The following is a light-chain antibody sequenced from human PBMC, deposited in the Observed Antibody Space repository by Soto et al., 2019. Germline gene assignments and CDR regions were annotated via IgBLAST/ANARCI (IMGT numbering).Light chain of an antibody. CDR1: SSDVGGYNY. J-gene: IGLJ2*01. Sequence: QSALTQPASVSGSPGQSITISCTGTSSDVGGYNYVSWYQQHPGKAPKLMIYDVSNRPSGVSNRFSGSKSGNTAPLTISGLHAEDEADHYCSSYTSCSTLGVVFGGGTKLTVL. CDR3: SSYTSCSTLGVV. CDR2: DVS. V-gene: IGLV2-14*01.